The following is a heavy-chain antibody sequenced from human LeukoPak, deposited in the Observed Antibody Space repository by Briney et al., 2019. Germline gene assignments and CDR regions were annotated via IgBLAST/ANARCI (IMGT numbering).Heavy chain of an antibody. J-gene: IGHJ4*02. V-gene: IGHV4-39*07. CDR3: ARRRAYDYVWGSYRYPFDY. CDR1: GGSISSSSYY. Sequence: SSETLSLTCTVSGGSISSSSYYWGWIRQPPGKGLEWIGSIYYSGSTYYNPSLKSRVTISVDTSKNQFSLKLSSVTAADTAVYYCARRRAYDYVWGSYRYPFDYWGQGTLVTVSS. D-gene: IGHD3-16*02. CDR2: IYYSGST.